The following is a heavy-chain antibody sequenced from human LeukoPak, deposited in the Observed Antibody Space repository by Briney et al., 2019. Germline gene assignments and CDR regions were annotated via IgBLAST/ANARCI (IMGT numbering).Heavy chain of an antibody. D-gene: IGHD3-9*01. CDR3: AKAGVWLPAV. J-gene: IGHJ4*02. V-gene: IGHV4-4*02. Sequence: PSETLSLTSAVSGGSVSSDNWLSWVRQPPGKGLEWIGEIHHSGNTNYSPSLKSRVTISLDKSRNQFSLKLNSVTAADTAVYYCAKAGVWLPAVWGQGTLVTVSS. CDR2: IHHSGNT. CDR1: GGSVSSDNW.